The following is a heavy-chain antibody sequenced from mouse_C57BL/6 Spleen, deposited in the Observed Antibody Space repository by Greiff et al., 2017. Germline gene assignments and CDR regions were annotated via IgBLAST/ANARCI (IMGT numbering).Heavy chain of an antibody. V-gene: IGHV5-9-1*02. CDR3: TRANWYFDV. J-gene: IGHJ1*03. Sequence: EVQVVESGEGLVKPGGSLKLSCAASGFTFSSYAMSWVRQTPEKRLEWVAYISSGGDYIYYADTVKGRFTISRDNARNTLYLEMSSLKSEDTAMYYCTRANWYFDVWGTGTTVTVSS. CDR1: GFTFSSYA. CDR2: ISSGGDYI.